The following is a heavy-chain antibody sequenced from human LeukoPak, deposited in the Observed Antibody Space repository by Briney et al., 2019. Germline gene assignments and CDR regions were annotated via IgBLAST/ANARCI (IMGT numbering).Heavy chain of an antibody. Sequence: PSETLSLTCTVSGGSISSSSYYWGWIRQPPGKGLEWIGIIYYSGSTYYNPSLKSRLTISVDTSKNQFSLKLSSVTATDTAVYYCARRGYCSSTSCYEYWFDPWGHGTLVTVSS. J-gene: IGHJ5*02. D-gene: IGHD2-2*01. CDR1: GGSISSSSYY. CDR3: ARRGYCSSTSCYEYWFDP. V-gene: IGHV4-39*01. CDR2: IYYSGST.